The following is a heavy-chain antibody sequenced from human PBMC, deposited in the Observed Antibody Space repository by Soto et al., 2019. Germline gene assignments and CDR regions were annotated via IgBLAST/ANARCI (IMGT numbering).Heavy chain of an antibody. J-gene: IGHJ6*02. D-gene: IGHD2-2*01. CDR1: GFTFSSYS. V-gene: IGHV3-21*04. CDR2: ISSSSSYI. CDR3: ARLATVPAAMTYYYYGMDA. Sequence: PGGSLRLSCAASGFTFSSYSMNWVRQAPGKGLEWVSSISSSSSYIYYADSVKGRFTISRDNAKNALYLQMNSLRAEDKAVYYCARLATVPAAMTYYYYGMDAWGQGTTVTVSS.